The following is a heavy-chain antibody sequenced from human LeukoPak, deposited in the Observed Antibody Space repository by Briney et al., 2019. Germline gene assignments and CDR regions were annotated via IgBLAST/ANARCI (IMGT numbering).Heavy chain of an antibody. D-gene: IGHD6-13*01. J-gene: IGHJ4*02. V-gene: IGHV3-48*01. CDR2: ISSSSSTI. Sequence: GGSLRLSCAASGFTFSSYSMNWVRQAPGKGLEWVSYISSSSSTIYYADSVKGRFTISRDNAKNSLYLQMNSLRAEDTAVYYCAKDDSSSWLYYFDYWGQGTLVTVSS. CDR1: GFTFSSYS. CDR3: AKDDSSSWLYYFDY.